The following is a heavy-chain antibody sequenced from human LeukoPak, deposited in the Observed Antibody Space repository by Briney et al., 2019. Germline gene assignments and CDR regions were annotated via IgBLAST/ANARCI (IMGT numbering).Heavy chain of an antibody. Sequence: GESLKISCKGFGYSFTSYWIGWVRPMPGKGLEWMGIIYPGDSDTRYSPSFQGQVIISVDKSVSTAYLQWSSLKASDTAMYYCARNEHISGPFDPWGQGTLVTVPS. CDR3: ARNEHISGPFDP. V-gene: IGHV5-51*01. CDR2: IYPGDSDT. J-gene: IGHJ5*02. CDR1: GYSFTSYW. D-gene: IGHD6-19*01.